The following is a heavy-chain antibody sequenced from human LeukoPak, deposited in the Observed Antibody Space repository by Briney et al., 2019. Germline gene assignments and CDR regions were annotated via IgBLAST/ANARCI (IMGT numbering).Heavy chain of an antibody. J-gene: IGHJ6*03. CDR3: AREVGSSSPAYYYYYMDV. CDR1: GGTISSNYW. Sequence: SGTLSLTCAVSGGTISSNYWWSWVRQPPGKGLEWIGEIYHSGSTNYNPSLKSRVTISVDKSKSQFSLKLSSVTAADTAVYYCAREVGSSSPAYYYYYMDVWSKGTTVTVSS. D-gene: IGHD6-6*01. CDR2: IYHSGST. V-gene: IGHV4-4*02.